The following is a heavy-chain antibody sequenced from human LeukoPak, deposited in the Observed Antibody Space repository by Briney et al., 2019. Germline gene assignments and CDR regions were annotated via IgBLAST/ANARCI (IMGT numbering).Heavy chain of an antibody. J-gene: IGHJ4*02. CDR2: IIPIFGTA. V-gene: IGHV1-69*13. CDR1: RGTFSSYA. D-gene: IGHD6-13*01. CDR3: ASKGHSSSWYRIEGFDY. Sequence: ASVTVSCMASRGTFSSYAISWVRQAPGQGLEWMGGIIPIFGTANYAQKFQGRVTITADESTSTAYMELSSLRSEDTAVYYCASKGHSSSWYRIEGFDYWGQGTLVTVSS.